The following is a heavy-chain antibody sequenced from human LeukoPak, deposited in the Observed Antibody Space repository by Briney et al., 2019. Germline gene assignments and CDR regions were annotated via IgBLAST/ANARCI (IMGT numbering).Heavy chain of an antibody. J-gene: IGHJ4*02. D-gene: IGHD5-18*01. CDR3: ARRGYCYGYRPYYFDY. V-gene: IGHV4-34*01. CDR1: GGSFSGYY. Sequence: KPSETLSLTCAVYGGSFSGYYWSWIRQPPGKGLEWIGEINHSGSTNYNPSLKSRVTISVDTSKNQFSLKLSSVAAADTAVYYCARRGYCYGYRPYYFDYWGQGTLVTVSS. CDR2: INHSGST.